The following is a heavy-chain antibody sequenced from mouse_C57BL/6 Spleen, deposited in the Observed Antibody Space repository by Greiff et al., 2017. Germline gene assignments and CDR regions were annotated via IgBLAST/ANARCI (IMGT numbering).Heavy chain of an antibody. CDR3: ARSYGNYFDY. CDR1: GFTFSDYY. Sequence: EVKVVESGGGLVQPGGSLKLSCAASGFTFSDYYMYWVRQTPEKRLEWVAYISNGGGSTYYPDTVKGRFTISRDNAKNTLYLQMSRLKSEDTAMYYCARSYGNYFDYWGQGTTLTVSS. J-gene: IGHJ2*01. CDR2: ISNGGGST. D-gene: IGHD2-1*01. V-gene: IGHV5-12*01.